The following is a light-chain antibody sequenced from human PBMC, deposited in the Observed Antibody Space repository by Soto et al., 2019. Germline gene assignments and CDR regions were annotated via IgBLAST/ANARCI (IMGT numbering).Light chain of an antibody. CDR2: DVS. CDR3: SSYTINSTIL. V-gene: IGLV2-14*03. J-gene: IGLJ2*01. Sequence: QSALTQPASVSGSPGQSITISCTGTNNDIGGYNYVSWYQQHAGRAPKLAINDVSSRPSGISDRFSGSKSGNTASLTISGLQAEDEANYYCSSYTINSTILFGGGTKLTVL. CDR1: NNDIGGYNY.